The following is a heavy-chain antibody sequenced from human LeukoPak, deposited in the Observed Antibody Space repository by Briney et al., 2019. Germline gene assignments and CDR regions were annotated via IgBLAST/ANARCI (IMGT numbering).Heavy chain of an antibody. CDR1: GGSFSSYY. J-gene: IGHJ6*02. CDR3: ARRLGIAVYYYYYGMDV. CDR2: IYYSGST. Sequence: SETLSLTCAVYGGSFSSYYWGWIRQPPGKGLEWIGSIYYSGSTYYNPSLKSRVTISVDTSKNQFSLKLSSVTAADTAVYYCARRLGIAVYYYYYGMDVWGQGTTVTVSS. V-gene: IGHV4-39*01. D-gene: IGHD6-19*01.